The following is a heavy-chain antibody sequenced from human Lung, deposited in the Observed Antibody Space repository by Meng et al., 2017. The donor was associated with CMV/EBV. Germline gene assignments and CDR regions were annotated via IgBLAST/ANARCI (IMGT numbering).Heavy chain of an antibody. CDR2: INPYSGDT. D-gene: IGHD3-3*01. CDR3: ARDPSASVWSSYHEY. Sequence: SCXXSGYSFTDYYIHWVRLAPGQGLEWMGRINPYSGDTHFAQNFQGRVTMTRDTSISTAYMELTSLKSDDTAIYYCARDPSASVWSSYHEYWGQGALVTVSS. V-gene: IGHV1-2*02. J-gene: IGHJ4*02. CDR1: GYSFTDYY.